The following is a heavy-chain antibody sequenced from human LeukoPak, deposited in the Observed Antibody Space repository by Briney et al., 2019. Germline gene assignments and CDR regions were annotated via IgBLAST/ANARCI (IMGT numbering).Heavy chain of an antibody. V-gene: IGHV1-18*01. CDR1: GYTFTSYG. CDR2: ISAYNGNT. D-gene: IGHD3-9*01. Sequence: ASVKVSCKASGYTFTSYGISWVRQAPGQRLEGRGWISAYNGNTNYEQKLQGRVTMTTDTSTSTAYMELRSLRSDDTAVYYCARSGYDILTGYYFFDYWGQGTLVTVSS. J-gene: IGHJ4*02. CDR3: ARSGYDILTGYYFFDY.